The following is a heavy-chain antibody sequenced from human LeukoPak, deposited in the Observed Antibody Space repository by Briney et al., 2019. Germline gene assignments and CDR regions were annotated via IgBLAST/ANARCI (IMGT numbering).Heavy chain of an antibody. Sequence: SGGSLRLSCAASGFTFSSYAMSWVRQAPGRGLEWVSAISGSGGSTYYADSVKGRFTISRDNSKNTLYLQMNSLRAEDTAVYYCAKDIVVVPAAISDDAFDIRGQGTMVTVSS. CDR2: ISGSGGST. D-gene: IGHD2-2*02. CDR3: AKDIVVVPAAISDDAFDI. CDR1: GFTFSSYA. V-gene: IGHV3-23*01. J-gene: IGHJ3*02.